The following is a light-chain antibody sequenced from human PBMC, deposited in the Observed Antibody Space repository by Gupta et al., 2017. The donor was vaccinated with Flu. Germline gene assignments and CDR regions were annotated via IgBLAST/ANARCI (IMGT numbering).Light chain of an antibody. CDR1: QTVNNNY. CDR2: GVS. Sequence: IVLPQSPGTLSLSPGERATLSCRASQTVNNNYLPWHQLKPGQAPRLIIYGVSTRATGIAERCTGSGSGTDDTLTISRLEPEDVAGYYCQQYGIELPNSFGQGTTLEIK. J-gene: IGKJ2*03. V-gene: IGKV3-20*01. CDR3: QQYGIELPNS.